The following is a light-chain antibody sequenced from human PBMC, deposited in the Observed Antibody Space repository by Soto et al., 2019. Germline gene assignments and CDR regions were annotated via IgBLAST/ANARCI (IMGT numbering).Light chain of an antibody. V-gene: IGKV3-11*01. CDR3: QQGSTWPWT. J-gene: IGKJ1*01. Sequence: EIVLTQSPATLSLSPGERATLSCRASQSVSSSLAWYQQKLGQAPRLLIYEASDRATGIPARFSGSGSGTDFTLIISSLEPEDFAVYYCQQGSTWPWTFGQGTRWKSN. CDR1: QSVSSS. CDR2: EAS.